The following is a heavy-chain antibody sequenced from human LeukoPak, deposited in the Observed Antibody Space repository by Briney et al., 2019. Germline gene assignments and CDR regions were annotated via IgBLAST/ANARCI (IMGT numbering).Heavy chain of an antibody. Sequence: GESLKISCKVSGDEFSNYCLGWVRQMPGKGLEWMGMIYPADSETRFSPSFQGQVSISFDKSIATAYLRCSSLKPSDSAIYYCARPRGEVVDGLDFWGQGVLVTVSS. CDR2: IYPADSET. CDR1: GDEFSNYC. D-gene: IGHD3-16*01. J-gene: IGHJ4*02. CDR3: ARPRGEVVDGLDF. V-gene: IGHV5-51*01.